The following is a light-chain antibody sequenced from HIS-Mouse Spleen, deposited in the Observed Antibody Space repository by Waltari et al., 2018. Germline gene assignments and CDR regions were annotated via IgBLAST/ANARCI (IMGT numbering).Light chain of an antibody. Sequence: QSALTQPASVSGSPGQSITLSCTGTSSDVGSYNLTSWYQQHPGKAPKLMIYEGSKRPSGVSNRFSGSKSGNTASLTISGLQAEDEADYYCCSYAGSSTVVFGGGTKLTVL. J-gene: IGLJ2*01. V-gene: IGLV2-23*01. CDR1: SSDVGSYNL. CDR2: EGS. CDR3: CSYAGSSTVV.